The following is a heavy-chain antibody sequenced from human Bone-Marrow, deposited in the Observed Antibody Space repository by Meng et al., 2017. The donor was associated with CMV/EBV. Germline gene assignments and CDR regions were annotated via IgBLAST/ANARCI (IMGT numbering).Heavy chain of an antibody. J-gene: IGHJ4*01. V-gene: IGHV1-2*02. CDR2: INPNDDT. CDR3: ARSSGWSRFDY. CDR1: GYTITDYY. D-gene: IGHD6-19*01. Sequence: QGQRWQSGVEMKKAGASVKVSLKASGYTITDYYIHCVRQAPGQGFKWMGWINPNDDTNYAQNFQGRVTMTRDMSINTIYMELSRLTSEDTAVYYCARSSGWSRFDYWGHGTLVTVSS.